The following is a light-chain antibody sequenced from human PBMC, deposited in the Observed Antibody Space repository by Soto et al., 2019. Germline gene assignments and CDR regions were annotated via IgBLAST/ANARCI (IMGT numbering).Light chain of an antibody. J-gene: IGLJ1*01. V-gene: IGLV2-8*01. Sequence: QSVLTQPPSASGSPGQSVTISCTGTSSDVGGYNYVSWYQQHPGKAPKLMIYEVSKRPSGVPDLFSGSKSGNTASLTVSGLQAEDEADYYCSSYAGSSAVFGTGTKVTVL. CDR3: SSYAGSSAV. CDR2: EVS. CDR1: SSDVGGYNY.